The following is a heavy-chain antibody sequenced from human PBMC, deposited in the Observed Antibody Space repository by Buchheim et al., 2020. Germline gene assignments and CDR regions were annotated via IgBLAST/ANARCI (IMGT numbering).Heavy chain of an antibody. V-gene: IGHV3-48*01. Sequence: EVQLVESGGGLVQPGGSLRLPCAASGFTFSSYSMNWVRQAPGKGLEWVSYISSSSSTIYYADSVKGRFTIHSDNAKNSLYLQMNSLGAEDTAVYYCARGLTSGSYYLIDYWGQGTL. CDR3: ARGLTSGSYYLIDY. CDR2: ISSSSSTI. D-gene: IGHD1-26*01. J-gene: IGHJ4*02. CDR1: GFTFSSYS.